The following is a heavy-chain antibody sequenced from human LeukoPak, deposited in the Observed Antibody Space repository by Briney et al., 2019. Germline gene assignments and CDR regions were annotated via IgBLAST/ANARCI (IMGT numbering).Heavy chain of an antibody. J-gene: IGHJ4*02. CDR3: ASYFVGNGGRGY. CDR2: VYDSWNN. Sequence: SETLSLTCTVSGDSINSGNSHWTWIRQPPGKGLEWLGSVYDSWNNYYNPSLESRITMSVDTSKNQYSLELSSVIAADTAVCYCASYFVGNGGRGYWGQGALVTVSS. CDR1: GDSINSGNSH. V-gene: IGHV4-30-4*01. D-gene: IGHD3-10*02.